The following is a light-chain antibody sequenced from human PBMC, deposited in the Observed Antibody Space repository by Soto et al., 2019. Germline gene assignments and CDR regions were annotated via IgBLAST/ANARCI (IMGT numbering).Light chain of an antibody. CDR2: SNT. CDR1: SSNIGNNP. V-gene: IGLV1-44*01. J-gene: IGLJ1*01. CDR3: AAWDGSLNAYV. Sequence: QLVLTQPPSASGTPGQRVTFSCSGGSSNIGNNPVNWYQQLPGTAPKLLIYSNTQRPSGVPDRFSGSKSGTSASLAISGLQSEDEADYFCAAWDGSLNAYVFGTGTKVTVL.